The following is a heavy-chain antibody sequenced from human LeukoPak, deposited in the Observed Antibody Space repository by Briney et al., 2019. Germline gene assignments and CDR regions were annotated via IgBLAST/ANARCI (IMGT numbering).Heavy chain of an antibody. Sequence: GGSLRLSCAASGFTFSSYAMSWVRQAPGKGLEWVSVIYSGGSTYYADSVKGRFTISRDNSKNTLYLQMNSLRAEDTAVYYCARDIGTGTTNAFDIWGQGTMVTVSS. CDR2: IYSGGST. J-gene: IGHJ3*02. CDR3: ARDIGTGTTNAFDI. CDR1: GFTFSSYA. V-gene: IGHV3-53*01. D-gene: IGHD1-7*01.